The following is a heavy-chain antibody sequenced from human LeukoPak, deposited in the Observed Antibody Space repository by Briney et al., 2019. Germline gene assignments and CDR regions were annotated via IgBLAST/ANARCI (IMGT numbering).Heavy chain of an antibody. J-gene: IGHJ4*02. V-gene: IGHV3-23*01. CDR1: GFIFSSYA. Sequence: PGGSLRLSCAASGFIFSSYAMSWVRLAPGKGLEWISVISGSGGRTDYADSVKGRLTISRDNSKNTLYLQMNSLRAEDTAVYYCAKTALAVAGIVPVESELDYWGQGTLVTVSS. D-gene: IGHD6-19*01. CDR3: AKTALAVAGIVPVESELDY. CDR2: ISGSGGRT.